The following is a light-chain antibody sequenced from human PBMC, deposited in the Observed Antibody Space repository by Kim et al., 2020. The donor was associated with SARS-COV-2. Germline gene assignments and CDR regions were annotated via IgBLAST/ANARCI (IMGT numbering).Light chain of an antibody. CDR2: GAS. CDR3: QQYNNWPPMYT. V-gene: IGKV3-15*01. J-gene: IGKJ2*01. CDR1: QSVSSN. Sequence: SPGERATPPCMPSQSVSSNLAWYQQKPGQAPRLLIYGASTRATGIPARFSGSGSGTEFTLTLSSLQSEDFAVYYCQQYNNWPPMYTFGQGTKLEI.